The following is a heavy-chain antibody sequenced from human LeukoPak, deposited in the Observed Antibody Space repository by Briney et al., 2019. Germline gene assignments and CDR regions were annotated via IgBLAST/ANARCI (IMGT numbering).Heavy chain of an antibody. D-gene: IGHD5-12*01. CDR3: VRSGYDIIFDY. V-gene: IGHV3-7*02. CDR1: GFTFSSYW. CDR2: IKQDGSEK. J-gene: IGHJ4*02. Sequence: GGSLRLSCAASGFTFSSYWMSWVRQAPGKGLEWVANIKQDGSEKYYVDSVKGRFTISRDNAKNSLYLQMNSLRDEDTALYYCVRSGYDIIFDYWGQGTLVTVSS.